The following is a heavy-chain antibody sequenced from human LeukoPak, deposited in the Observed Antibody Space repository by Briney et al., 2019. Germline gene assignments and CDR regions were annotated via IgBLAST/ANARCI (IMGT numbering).Heavy chain of an antibody. CDR1: GFTFSRYW. D-gene: IGHD3-22*01. Sequence: GGSLKVSCAASGFTFSRYWMNWVRQAPGKGLEWVANIKHNGSEKYYVDSVKGRFTISRDNVKNSLSLQMHSLRAEDTAVYFCARDLDYDSSGLDYWGEGTRVRLSS. CDR2: IKHNGSEK. CDR3: ARDLDYDSSGLDY. J-gene: IGHJ4*02. V-gene: IGHV3-7*05.